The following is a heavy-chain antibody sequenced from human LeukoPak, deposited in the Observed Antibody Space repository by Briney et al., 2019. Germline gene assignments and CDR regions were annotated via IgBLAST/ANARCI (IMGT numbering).Heavy chain of an antibody. D-gene: IGHD5-18*01. CDR3: ARDADLGYSYGYDAFDI. CDR2: INHSGST. V-gene: IGHV4-39*07. Sequence: SETLSLTCTVSGGSISRGTYYWGCIRQPPGKGLEWIGEINHSGSTYYNPSLKSRVTISVDRSKNQFSLKLSSVTAADTAVYYCARDADLGYSYGYDAFDIWGQGTMVTVSS. CDR1: GGSISRGTYY. J-gene: IGHJ3*02.